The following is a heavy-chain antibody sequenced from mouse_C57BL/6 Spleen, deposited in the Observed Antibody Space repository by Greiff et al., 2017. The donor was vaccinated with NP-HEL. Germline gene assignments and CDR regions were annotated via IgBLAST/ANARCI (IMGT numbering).Heavy chain of an antibody. CDR3: TRWRYYGRSLFAY. J-gene: IGHJ3*01. D-gene: IGHD1-1*01. Sequence: VKLQESGAELVRPGASVTLSCKASGYTFTDYEMHWVKQTPVHGLEWIGAIDPETGGTAYNQKFKGKAILTADKSSSTAYMELRSLTSEDSAVYYCTRWRYYGRSLFAYWGQGTLVTVSA. CDR2: IDPETGGT. CDR1: GYTFTDYE. V-gene: IGHV1-15*01.